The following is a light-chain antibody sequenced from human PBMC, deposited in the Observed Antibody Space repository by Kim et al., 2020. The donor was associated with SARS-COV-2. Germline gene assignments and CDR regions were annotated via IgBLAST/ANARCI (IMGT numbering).Light chain of an antibody. Sequence: EIVTTQSPATLSVSPGERATLSCRASQSVRSSLAWYQQRPGQAPRLLIYDASIRATGVPARFTGSGSGTEFTLTISSLQSEDFAVYFCQQYYTWSALTFGGGTKVYIK. V-gene: IGKV3D-15*01. J-gene: IGKJ4*01. CDR2: DAS. CDR1: QSVRSS. CDR3: QQYYTWSALT.